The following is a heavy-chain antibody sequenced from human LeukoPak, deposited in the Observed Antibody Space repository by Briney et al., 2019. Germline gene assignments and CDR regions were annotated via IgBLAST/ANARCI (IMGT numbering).Heavy chain of an antibody. V-gene: IGHV4-39*01. CDR2: IFYSGST. CDR3: ARPLDAFTNAFEY. CDR1: GGSISTSNYY. Sequence: SETLSLTCTVSGGSISTSNYYWGWIRQPPGKGLEWIGNIFYSGSTYYSPSLKSRVTISLDTSRNQFSLKLTSVTAADTALYYCARPLDAFTNAFEYWGQGALVTVSS. J-gene: IGHJ4*02. D-gene: IGHD3-9*01.